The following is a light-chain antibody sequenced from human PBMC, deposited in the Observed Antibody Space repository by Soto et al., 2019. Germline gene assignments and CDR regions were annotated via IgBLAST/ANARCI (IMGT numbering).Light chain of an antibody. CDR2: TND. J-gene: IGLJ1*01. CDR1: RSNVGSTT. V-gene: IGLV1-44*01. CDR3: ASWDDSLNRYV. Sequence: QSALTQPPSASGTPGQRVTIGCSGRRSNVGSTTVSWYQQLPRTAPRLLIHTNDQRPSGVPDRFSGSKSGSSASLAISGLQSDDEADYYCASWDDSLNRYVFGSGTKVTVL.